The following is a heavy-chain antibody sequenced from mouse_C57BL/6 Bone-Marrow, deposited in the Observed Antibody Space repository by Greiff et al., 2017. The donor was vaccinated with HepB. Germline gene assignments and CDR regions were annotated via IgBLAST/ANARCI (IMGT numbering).Heavy chain of an antibody. CDR3: TRPGLLRAMDY. V-gene: IGHV6-6*01. J-gene: IGHJ4*01. CDR1: GFTFSDAW. CDR2: IRNKANNHAT. D-gene: IGHD2-3*01. Sequence: EVQLVESGGGLVQPGGSMKLSCAASGFTFSDAWMDWVRQSPEKGLEWVAEIRNKANNHATYYAESVKGRFTISRDDSKSSVYLQMNSLRAEDTGIDYCTRPGLLRAMDYWGQGTSVTVSS.